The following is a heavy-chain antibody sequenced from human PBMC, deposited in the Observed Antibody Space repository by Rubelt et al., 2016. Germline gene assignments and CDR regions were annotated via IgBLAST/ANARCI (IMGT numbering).Heavy chain of an antibody. D-gene: IGHD2-15*01. CDR1: GFNFNNNA. V-gene: IGHV3-23*01. CDR2: LSGSGGST. J-gene: IGHJ4*02. CDR3: ARDGCGGSCDSGNDYFDY. Sequence: EVQLLESGGGLVQPGGSLRLSCVASGFNFNNNAMSWVRQAPGKGLEWVSGLSGSGGSTSYADPVKGRFTLSRDNSKNTLYLQMNSLRAGDTAVYDCARDGCGGSCDSGNDYFDYWGQGTLVTVSA.